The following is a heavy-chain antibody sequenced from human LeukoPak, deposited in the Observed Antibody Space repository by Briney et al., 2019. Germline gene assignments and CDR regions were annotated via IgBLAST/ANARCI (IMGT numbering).Heavy chain of an antibody. CDR1: GFTFSSHS. J-gene: IGHJ5*02. D-gene: IGHD3-10*01. Sequence: GGSLRLSCAASGFTFSSHSMNWVRQAPGKGLEWVSVIFRGDDTNYVDSVKGRFTIFRDNSKNTLYLQMNSLTAEDTAVYYCARHVWFGEHNGHENWFDPWGQGTLVIVSS. CDR2: IFRGDDT. V-gene: IGHV3-66*04. CDR3: ARHVWFGEHNGHENWFDP.